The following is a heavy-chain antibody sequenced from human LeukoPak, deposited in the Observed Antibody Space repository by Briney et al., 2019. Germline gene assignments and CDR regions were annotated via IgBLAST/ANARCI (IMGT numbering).Heavy chain of an antibody. CDR3: ARGLSGYSSSLGY. CDR1: GFTFSTYG. Sequence: AGGSLRLSCAASGFTFSTYGMHWVRQAPGKGLEWVSSISSSSSYIYYADSVKGRFTISRDNAKNTLYLQMNSLRAEDTAVHYCARGLSGYSSSLGYWGQGTLVTVSS. CDR2: ISSSSSYI. V-gene: IGHV3-21*01. D-gene: IGHD6-6*01. J-gene: IGHJ4*02.